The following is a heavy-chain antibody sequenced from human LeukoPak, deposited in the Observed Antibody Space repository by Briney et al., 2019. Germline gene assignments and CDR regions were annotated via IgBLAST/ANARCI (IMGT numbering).Heavy chain of an antibody. CDR3: AKPPITGTPPHFDY. J-gene: IGHJ4*02. Sequence: GGSLRLSCAASGFTFSSYAMSWVRQAPGKGLEWVSLISGSGGSTYYADSVKGRFTISRDNSKKTLYLQMNGLRAEDTAVYYCAKPPITGTPPHFDYWGQGTLVTVSS. CDR2: ISGSGGST. V-gene: IGHV3-23*01. CDR1: GFTFSSYA. D-gene: IGHD1/OR15-1a*01.